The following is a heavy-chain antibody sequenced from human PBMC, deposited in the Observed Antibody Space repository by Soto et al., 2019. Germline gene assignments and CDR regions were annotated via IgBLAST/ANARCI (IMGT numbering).Heavy chain of an antibody. Sequence: QVQLQESGPGLVKPSETLSLTCTVSGGSISSYYWSWIRQPPGKGLEWIGYIYYSGSTNYNPSLKIRVTISVDTSKNQFSLKLSSVTAADTAVYYCARQYSSSWFYAFDIWGQGTMVTVSS. CDR2: IYYSGST. V-gene: IGHV4-59*08. CDR3: ARQYSSSWFYAFDI. CDR1: GGSISSYY. J-gene: IGHJ3*02. D-gene: IGHD6-13*01.